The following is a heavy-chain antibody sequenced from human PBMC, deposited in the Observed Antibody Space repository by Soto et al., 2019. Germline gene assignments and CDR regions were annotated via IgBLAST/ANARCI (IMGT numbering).Heavy chain of an antibody. J-gene: IGHJ5*02. CDR3: AREITNDFWSGPGGNWFDP. CDR1: SGSVSSGSYY. CDR2: IYYSGST. Sequence: TLSLTCTVSSGSVSSGSYYWSWIRQPPGKGLEWIGYIYYSGSTNYNPSLKSRVTISVDTSKNQFSLKLSSVTAADTAVYYCAREITNDFWSGPGGNWFDPWGQGTLVTVSS. D-gene: IGHD3-3*01. V-gene: IGHV4-61*01.